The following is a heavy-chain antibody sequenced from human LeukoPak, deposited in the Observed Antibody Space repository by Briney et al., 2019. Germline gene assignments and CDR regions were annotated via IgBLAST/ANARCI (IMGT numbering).Heavy chain of an antibody. CDR1: GFTFSTHI. D-gene: IGHD2-15*01. CDR2: INTGSST. Sequence: GGSLRLSCAASGFTFSTHIMTWVRQAPGKGLEWVSSINTGSSTYYADTVTGRFTISRDNAKSSLYLQMNSLRVEDTAVYYCARGSFWGQGTLVTVSS. CDR3: ARGSF. V-gene: IGHV3-21*01. J-gene: IGHJ4*02.